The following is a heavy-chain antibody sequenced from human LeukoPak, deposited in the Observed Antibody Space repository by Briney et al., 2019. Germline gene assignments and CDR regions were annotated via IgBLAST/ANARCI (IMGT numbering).Heavy chain of an antibody. CDR1: GASINTYY. D-gene: IGHD3-10*01. Sequence: PSETLSLTCTVSGASINTYYWSWIRQPPGKGLEWIGYIYYSGTTSYNPSLKTRVTISVDTSKNQFSLKLSSVTAADTAVYYCARVLRPMASQYYFDYWGQGTLVTVSS. CDR3: ARVLRPMASQYYFDY. V-gene: IGHV4-59*01. J-gene: IGHJ4*02. CDR2: IYYSGTT.